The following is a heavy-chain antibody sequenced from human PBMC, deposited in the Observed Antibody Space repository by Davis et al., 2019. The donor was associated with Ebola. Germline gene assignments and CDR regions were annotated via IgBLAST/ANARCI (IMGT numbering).Heavy chain of an antibody. J-gene: IGHJ4*02. Sequence: ASVKVSCKASGYTFTSYAMHWVRQAPGQRLEWMGWINAGNGNTKYSQKFQGRVTITRDTSASTAYMELSSLRSEDTAVYYCAREWGTDYGVDYWGQGTLVTVSS. V-gene: IGHV1-3*01. D-gene: IGHD4-17*01. CDR2: INAGNGNT. CDR3: AREWGTDYGVDY. CDR1: GYTFTSYA.